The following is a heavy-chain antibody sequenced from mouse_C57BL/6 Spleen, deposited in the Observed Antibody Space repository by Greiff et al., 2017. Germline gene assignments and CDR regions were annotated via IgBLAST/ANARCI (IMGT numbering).Heavy chain of an antibody. CDR1: GYTFTSYW. CDR2: IHPNSGST. CDR3: AREGLTGNDY. J-gene: IGHJ2*01. D-gene: IGHD4-1*01. V-gene: IGHV1-64*01. Sequence: QVQLQQPGAELVKPGASVKLSCKASGYTFTSYWMHWVKQRPGQGLEWIGMIHPNSGSTNYNEKFKSKATLTVDQSSSTAYMQLSSLTSEDSAVXYCAREGLTGNDYWGQGTTLTVSS.